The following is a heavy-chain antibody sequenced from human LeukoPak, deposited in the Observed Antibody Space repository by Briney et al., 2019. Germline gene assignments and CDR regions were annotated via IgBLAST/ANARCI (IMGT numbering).Heavy chain of an antibody. CDR2: IVVGSGNT. CDR1: GFTFTSSA. D-gene: IGHD2-2*01. J-gene: IGHJ6*04. CDR3: AADGGYQLLRHYYYGMDV. V-gene: IGHV1-58*01. Sequence: TPVKVSCKASGFTFTSSAVQWVRQARGQRLEWIGWIVVGSGNTNYAQKFQERVTITRDMSTSTAYMELSSLRSEDTAVYYCAADGGYQLLRHYYYGMDVWGKGTTVTVSS.